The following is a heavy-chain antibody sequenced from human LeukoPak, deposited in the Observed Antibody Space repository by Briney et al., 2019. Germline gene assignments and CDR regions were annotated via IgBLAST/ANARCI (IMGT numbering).Heavy chain of an antibody. CDR1: GGSISIGDYY. Sequence: SETLSLTCTVSGGSISIGDYYWSWIRQPPGKGLEWIGYIYYSGSTYYNPSLKSRVTISVDTSKNQFSLKLSSVTAADTAVYYCARTTMSGFYYYYYGMDVWGQGTTVTVSS. D-gene: IGHD3-3*01. CDR3: ARTTMSGFYYYYYGMDV. CDR2: IYYSGST. J-gene: IGHJ6*02. V-gene: IGHV4-30-4*01.